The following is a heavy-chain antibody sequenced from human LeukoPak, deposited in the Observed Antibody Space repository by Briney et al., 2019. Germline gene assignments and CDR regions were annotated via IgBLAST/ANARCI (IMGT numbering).Heavy chain of an antibody. CDR1: GFTFSSYN. CDR3: ARDPYSGSYGPRYYYMDV. CDR2: ITSSSSYI. D-gene: IGHD1-26*01. J-gene: IGHJ6*03. Sequence: PVGSLRLSCAASGFTFSSYNMNWVRQAPGKGPEWVSSITSSSSYIYYADSVKGRFTISRDNAKNSLYLQMDSLRVEDTAVYYCARDPYSGSYGPRYYYMDVWGEGTTVTISS. V-gene: IGHV3-21*06.